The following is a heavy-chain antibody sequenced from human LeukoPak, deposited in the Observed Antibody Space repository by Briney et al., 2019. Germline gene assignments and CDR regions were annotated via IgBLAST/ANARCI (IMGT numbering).Heavy chain of an antibody. Sequence: SVKVSHKASGGTFSSYAISWVRQAPRQGLEWMGRIIPILGIANYAQKFQGRVTITADKSTSTAYMELSSLRSEDTAVYYCARGLSIAEDIFDYWGQGTLVTVSS. J-gene: IGHJ4*02. CDR1: GGTFSSYA. CDR3: ARGLSIAEDIFDY. D-gene: IGHD6-6*01. V-gene: IGHV1-69*04. CDR2: IIPILGIA.